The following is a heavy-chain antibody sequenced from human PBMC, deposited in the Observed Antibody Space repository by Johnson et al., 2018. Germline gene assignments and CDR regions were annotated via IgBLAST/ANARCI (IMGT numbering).Heavy chain of an antibody. CDR1: GFTFSLHN. Sequence: VQLVQSGGGLVKPGGSXRLSCAASGFTFSLHNMNWVRQAPGKGLEWVSLITNSRSYINYADSVKGRFTISRDNAKNSLYLQMNSLRAEDTALYYCARDRGGAFDIWGQGTMVTVSS. D-gene: IGHD6-25*01. CDR3: ARDRGGAFDI. V-gene: IGHV3-21*01. J-gene: IGHJ3*02. CDR2: ITNSRSYI.